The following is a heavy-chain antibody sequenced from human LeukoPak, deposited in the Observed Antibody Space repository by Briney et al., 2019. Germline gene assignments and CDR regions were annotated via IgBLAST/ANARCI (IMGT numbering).Heavy chain of an antibody. J-gene: IGHJ4*02. D-gene: IGHD3/OR15-3a*01. CDR1: GGSISSSSYY. V-gene: IGHV4-39*01. CDR2: IYYSGST. Sequence: SETLSLTCTVSGGSISSSSYYWGWIRQPPGKGLEWIGSIYYSGSTYYNPSLKSRVTISVDTSKNQFSLKLSSVTAADTAVYYCARQRTGYYIRYFDYWGQGTLVTVSS. CDR3: ARQRTGYYIRYFDY.